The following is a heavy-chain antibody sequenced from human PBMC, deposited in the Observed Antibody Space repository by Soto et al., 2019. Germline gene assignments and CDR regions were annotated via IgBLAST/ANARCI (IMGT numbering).Heavy chain of an antibody. V-gene: IGHV4-30-2*01. Sequence: PSETLSLTCAVSGGSISSGGYSWSWIRQPPGKGLEWIGYIYHSGSTYYNPSLKSRVTISVDRSKNQFSLKLSSVTAADTAVYYCAREVFSGGNSAGWFDPWGQGTLVTVS. D-gene: IGHD2-21*02. CDR3: AREVFSGGNSAGWFDP. CDR2: IYHSGST. J-gene: IGHJ5*02. CDR1: GGSISSGGYS.